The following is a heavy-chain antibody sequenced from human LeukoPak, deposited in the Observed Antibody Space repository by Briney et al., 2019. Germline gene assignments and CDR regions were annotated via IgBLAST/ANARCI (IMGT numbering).Heavy chain of an antibody. CDR2: MNPNSGNT. J-gene: IGHJ4*02. V-gene: IGHV1-8*01. CDR1: GYTFTSYD. Sequence: ASVKVSCKASGYTFTSYDINWVRQATGQGLEWMGWMNPNSGNTGYAQKFQGRVTMTRNTSISTAYMELSSLRSEDTAMYYCARRWGSGSYLKTGFDYWGQGTLVTVSS. CDR3: ARRWGSGSYLKTGFDY. D-gene: IGHD1-26*01.